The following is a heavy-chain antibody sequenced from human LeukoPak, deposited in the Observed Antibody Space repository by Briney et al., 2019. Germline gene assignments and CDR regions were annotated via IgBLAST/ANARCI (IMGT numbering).Heavy chain of an antibody. D-gene: IGHD3-22*01. CDR2: IKQDGSEK. Sequence: GGSLRLSCAASGFTFSSYWMSWVRQAPGKGPEWVANIKQDGSEKYYVDSVKGRFAISRDNAKNSLFLQMNSLRAEDTAVYYCASHSSGYYTWGQGTLVTVSS. V-gene: IGHV3-7*01. CDR3: ASHSSGYYT. CDR1: GFTFSSYW. J-gene: IGHJ5*02.